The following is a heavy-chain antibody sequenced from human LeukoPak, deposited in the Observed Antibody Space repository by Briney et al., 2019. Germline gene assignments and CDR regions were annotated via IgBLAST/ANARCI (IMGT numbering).Heavy chain of an antibody. CDR1: GFTFSSYS. V-gene: IGHV3-48*01. D-gene: IGHD3-3*01. Sequence: PGGSLRLSCVASGFTFSSYSMNWVRQSPGKGLEWVSYISSSSNTIYYADSVKGRFTISRDNANNSLYLQMNSLRAEDTAVYYCARDGFDFWSGYPTTVDYWGQGTLVTLSS. CDR2: ISSSSNTI. CDR3: ARDGFDFWSGYPTTVDY. J-gene: IGHJ4*02.